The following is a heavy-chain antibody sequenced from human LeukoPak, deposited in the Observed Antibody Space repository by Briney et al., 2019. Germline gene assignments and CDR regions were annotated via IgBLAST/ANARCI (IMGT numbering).Heavy chain of an antibody. D-gene: IGHD3-3*01. CDR3: ARVSVCPAGHFDH. J-gene: IGHJ4*02. Sequence: PGGSLRLSCAASGFTFSSSWMRSVRQTPGRGLMWDARISPDGSSTIHADSVKGRFTISRDNAKNTLYLQVNSLRGEDTAIYYCARVSVCPAGHFDHWGQGTLVTVSS. V-gene: IGHV3-74*01. CDR1: GFTFSSSW. CDR2: ISPDGSST.